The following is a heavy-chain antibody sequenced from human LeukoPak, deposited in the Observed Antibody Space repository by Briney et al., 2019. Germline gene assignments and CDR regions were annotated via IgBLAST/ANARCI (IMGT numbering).Heavy chain of an antibody. J-gene: IGHJ4*02. CDR3: ARHNRYSSSWSLPSFDY. V-gene: IGHV4-59*01. D-gene: IGHD6-13*01. CDR2: IYYSGST. CDR1: GGSISSFY. Sequence: RASETLSLTCTVSGGSISSFYWSWIRQPPGKGLEWIGYIYYSGSTNYNPSLKSRVTISVDTSKNQFSLKLSSVTAADTAVYYCARHNRYSSSWSLPSFDYWGQGTLVTVSS.